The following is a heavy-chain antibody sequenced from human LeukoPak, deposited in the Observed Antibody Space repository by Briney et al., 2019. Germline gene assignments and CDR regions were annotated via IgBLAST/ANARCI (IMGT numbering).Heavy chain of an antibody. D-gene: IGHD1-26*01. CDR2: ISGSGGST. V-gene: IGHV3-23*01. CDR1: GFTFSSYA. J-gene: IGHJ4*02. CDR3: AKRLGSGSHWDY. Sequence: GGSLRLSCAASGFTFSSYAMSWVRQAPGKGLEWVSGISGSGGSTYYADSVKGRFTISRDNSKNTMYLQMNSLRAEDTAVYYCAKRLGSGSHWDYWGQGTLVTVSS.